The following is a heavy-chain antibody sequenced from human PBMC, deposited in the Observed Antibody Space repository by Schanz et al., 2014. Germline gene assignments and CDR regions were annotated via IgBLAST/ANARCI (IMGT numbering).Heavy chain of an antibody. V-gene: IGHV3-23*04. CDR1: GFTFSSYW. CDR3: TRDRGALINHNDALDL. CDR2: ISGNGGST. J-gene: IGHJ3*01. Sequence: EVQLVESGGGFVQPGGSLRLSCAASGFTFSSYWMHWVRQPPGKGLEWVSAISGNGGSTYFADSVKGRFTISRDNSKNTVYLQMNSLRSEDTAVYYCTRDRGALINHNDALDLWGQGTMVSVSS. D-gene: IGHD3-16*01.